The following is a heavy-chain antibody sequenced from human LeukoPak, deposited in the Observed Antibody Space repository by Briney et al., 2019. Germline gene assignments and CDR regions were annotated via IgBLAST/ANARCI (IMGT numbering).Heavy chain of an antibody. Sequence: GASVKVSCKASAYTFTGYYMHWVRQAPGQGLEWMGWINPNSGGTEYAQKFQGRVTMTSDTSISTAYMQLTGLTSDDTAVYYCASPDYYGSGSYRFDPWGQGTQVTVSS. CDR3: ASPDYYGSGSYRFDP. J-gene: IGHJ5*02. V-gene: IGHV1-2*02. CDR2: INPNSGGT. CDR1: AYTFTGYY. D-gene: IGHD3-10*01.